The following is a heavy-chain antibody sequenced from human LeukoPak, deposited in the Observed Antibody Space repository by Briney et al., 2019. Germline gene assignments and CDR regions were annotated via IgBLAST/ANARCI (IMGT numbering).Heavy chain of an antibody. J-gene: IGHJ4*02. V-gene: IGHV3-30*04. CDR3: ATVSMLDWSGFDY. D-gene: IGHD3-9*01. CDR2: ISYDGNNK. CDR1: GLTFSRYV. Sequence: PGRSLRLSCVASGLTFSRYVMHWVRQAPGKGLEWVAFISYDGNNKYYADSVKGRFTISRDNSKNTLYLQMNSLRTEDTAVYYCATVSMLDWSGFDYWGQGTLVTVSS.